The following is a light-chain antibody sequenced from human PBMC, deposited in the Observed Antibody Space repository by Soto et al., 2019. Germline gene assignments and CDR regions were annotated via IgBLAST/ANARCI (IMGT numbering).Light chain of an antibody. CDR3: QQSYSSPET. Sequence: DIQMTQSPSSLSASVGDRVTITCRASQSIDNYLNWYQQKPGKAPNLLIYAASTLLSGVPSRFSGRGSGTHFTLTISSLEPEDFATYYCQQSYSSPETFGQGTKVEIK. V-gene: IGKV1-39*01. CDR2: AAS. J-gene: IGKJ1*01. CDR1: QSIDNY.